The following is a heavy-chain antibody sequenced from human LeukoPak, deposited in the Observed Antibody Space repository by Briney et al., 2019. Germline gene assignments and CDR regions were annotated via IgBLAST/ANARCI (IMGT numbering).Heavy chain of an antibody. V-gene: IGHV4-59*08. Sequence: PSETLSLTCTVSGGPIRNYYWSWIRQSPGKGLEWIGYIYYSGSTNYNPSLKSRVTISVDTSKNQFSLKLSSVTAADTAVYYCARKGVGYCSGNSCYSGTNAFDIWGQGTMVTVSS. J-gene: IGHJ3*02. CDR1: GGPIRNYY. D-gene: IGHD2-15*01. CDR2: IYYSGST. CDR3: ARKGVGYCSGNSCYSGTNAFDI.